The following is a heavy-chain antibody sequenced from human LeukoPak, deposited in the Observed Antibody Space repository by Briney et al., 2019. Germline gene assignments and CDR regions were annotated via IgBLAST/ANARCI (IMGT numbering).Heavy chain of an antibody. CDR3: ARGGSFRRTYYYDSSGYSWYFDL. J-gene: IGHJ2*01. V-gene: IGHV4-34*01. Sequence: SGTLSLXCAVYGGSFSGYYWSWIRQPPGKGLEWIGEINHSGSTNYNPSLKSRVTISVDTSKNQFSLKLSSVTAADTAVYYCARGGSFRRTYYYDSSGYSWYFDLWGRGTLVTVSS. D-gene: IGHD3-22*01. CDR2: INHSGST. CDR1: GGSFSGYY.